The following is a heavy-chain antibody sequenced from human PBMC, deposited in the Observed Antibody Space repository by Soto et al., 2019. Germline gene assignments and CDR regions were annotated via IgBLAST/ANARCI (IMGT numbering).Heavy chain of an antibody. D-gene: IGHD4-17*01. Sequence: EVPLLETGGGLVQPGGSLRLSCTASGFTFTNFGMSWVRQAPGKGLEWLSAIIGNGDTAYYAASVKGRFTISRDNSKDTLYLQLNDLEAEDTAIYYCAKDYDYGDSLPFDYWGLGTLVAVSS. J-gene: IGHJ4*02. CDR1: GFTFTNFG. CDR2: IIGNGDTA. V-gene: IGHV3-23*01. CDR3: AKDYDYGDSLPFDY.